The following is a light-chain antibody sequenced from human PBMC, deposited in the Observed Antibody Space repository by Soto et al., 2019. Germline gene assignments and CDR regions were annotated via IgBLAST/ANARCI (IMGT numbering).Light chain of an antibody. CDR1: SSDVGAFSY. J-gene: IGLJ3*02. V-gene: IGLV2-14*01. CDR2: AVS. CDR3: SSYTTSSSWL. Sequence: QSVLTQPASVSGSPGRSITISCTGSSSDVGAFSYVSWYQQHPGKAPKLMIYAVSDRPSGVSNRFSGSKSGNTASLTISGLQAGDEGDYYCSSYTTSSSWLFGGGTKLTVL.